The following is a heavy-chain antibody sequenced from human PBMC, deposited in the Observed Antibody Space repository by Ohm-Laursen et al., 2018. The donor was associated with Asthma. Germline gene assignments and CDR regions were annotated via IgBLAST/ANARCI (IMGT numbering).Heavy chain of an antibody. Sequence: GSLRLSCTASGYTFRRYSIHWVRQAPGKGLEWVASISTASTFIYYADSVRGRFTTSRDNANDLVYPQMHDLRAEDTALYYCARIGPEWELPGREYSLHHWGEGTLVTVSS. CDR1: GYTFRRYS. D-gene: IGHD1-26*01. CDR2: ISTASTFI. J-gene: IGHJ1*01. CDR3: ARIGPEWELPGREYSLHH. V-gene: IGHV3-21*01.